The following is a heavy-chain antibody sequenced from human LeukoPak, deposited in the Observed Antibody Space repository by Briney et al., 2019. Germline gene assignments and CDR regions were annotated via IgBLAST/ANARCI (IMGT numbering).Heavy chain of an antibody. CDR3: ARDTPEMATNRLGYFDP. V-gene: IGHV3-7*01. CDR1: GFTLSNYC. D-gene: IGHD5-24*01. CDR2: IKQDGSEK. J-gene: IGHJ5*02. Sequence: GGSLRLSCAASGFTLSNYCMSWVRQAPGKGLEWVANIKQDGSEKYYVDSVKGRFTISRDNAKNSLYLQMNSLRVEDTAVYYCARDTPEMATNRLGYFDPWGQGTLVTVSS.